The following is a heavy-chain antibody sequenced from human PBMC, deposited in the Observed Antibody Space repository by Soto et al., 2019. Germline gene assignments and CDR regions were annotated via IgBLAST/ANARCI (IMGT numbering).Heavy chain of an antibody. Sequence: QVQLVQSGAEVKTPGASVKVSCRASGYSFRTHGISWVRQAPGQGLEWMGWISTYDDKTNFPQKFQGRITMTTDTSTSTAYMELRSLRSDDTAVYFCARDLGYCNSSGCCRNGFDPWGQGTLVTVSS. D-gene: IGHD2-15*01. CDR3: ARDLGYCNSSGCCRNGFDP. V-gene: IGHV1-18*01. J-gene: IGHJ5*02. CDR1: GYSFRTHG. CDR2: ISTYDDKT.